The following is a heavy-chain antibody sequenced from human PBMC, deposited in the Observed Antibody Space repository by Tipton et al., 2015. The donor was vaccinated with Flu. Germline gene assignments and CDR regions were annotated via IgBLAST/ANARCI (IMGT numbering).Heavy chain of an antibody. CDR3: ARGLKGTTVTNRAFDI. D-gene: IGHD4-17*01. Sequence: TLSLTCTVSGGSISSYYWSWIRQPPGKGLEWIGYIYYSGSTNYNPSLKSRVTISVDTSKNQFSLKLSSVTAADPAVYYCARGLKGTTVTNRAFDIWGQGTMVPVSS. CDR1: GGSISSYY. J-gene: IGHJ3*02. V-gene: IGHV4-59*01. CDR2: IYYSGST.